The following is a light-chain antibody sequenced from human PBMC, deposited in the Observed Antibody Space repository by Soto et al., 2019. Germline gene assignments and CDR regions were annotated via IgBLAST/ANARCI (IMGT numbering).Light chain of an antibody. Sequence: QSALTQPASVSGSPGQSVTISCTGTSSDIGSYSYVSWYRQHPGKAPKLIIYEVSDRPSGVSNRFSGSKSGNAASLTISGLQSEDEADYYCSAYTARSTLVFGGRTKLTVL. CDR3: SAYTARSTLV. V-gene: IGLV2-14*01. CDR2: EVS. J-gene: IGLJ3*02. CDR1: SSDIGSYSY.